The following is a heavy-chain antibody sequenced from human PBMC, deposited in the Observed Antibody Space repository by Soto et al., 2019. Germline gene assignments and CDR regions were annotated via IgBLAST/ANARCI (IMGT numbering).Heavy chain of an antibody. CDR3: AKGDRAHPDY. J-gene: IGHJ4*02. CDR2: ISWNSGNI. V-gene: IGHV3-9*01. CDR1: GFTFNTYA. Sequence: EVQLVESGGGLVQPGRSLRLSCAASGFTFNTYAMHWVRQAPGKGLEWVSGISWNSGNIGYADSVKGRFTISRDNAKNSLDLQMNSLGAEDTALYYCAKGDRAHPDYWGQGTLVTVSS. D-gene: IGHD3-10*01.